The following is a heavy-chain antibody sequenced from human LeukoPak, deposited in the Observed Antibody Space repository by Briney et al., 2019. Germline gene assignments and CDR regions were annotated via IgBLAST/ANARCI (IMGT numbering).Heavy chain of an antibody. CDR2: ISGSGGST. J-gene: IGHJ4*02. CDR3: AKRLYCSSSTCYGFDY. CDR1: GFTFSSYA. Sequence: GRSLRLSCAASGFTFSSYAMHWVRQAPGKGLEWVSAISGSGGSTYYADSVKGRFTISRDNSKNMLYLQMNSLTAEDTAVYYCAKRLYCSSSTCYGFDYWGQGTLVTVSS. D-gene: IGHD2-2*01. V-gene: IGHV3-23*01.